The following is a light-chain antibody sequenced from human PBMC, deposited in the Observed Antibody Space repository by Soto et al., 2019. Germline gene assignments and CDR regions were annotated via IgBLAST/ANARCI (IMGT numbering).Light chain of an antibody. CDR3: QQYHAWWT. CDR2: DAS. V-gene: IGKV3-15*01. Sequence: EVVMTQSPATLSVSPGERATLSCRASQSVNKNLAWYQQKPGQAPRLLISDASTRATGIPARFSGSGSGTEFTLTISSLHSEDFAVYYCQQYHAWWTFGQGTKVEIK. CDR1: QSVNKN. J-gene: IGKJ1*01.